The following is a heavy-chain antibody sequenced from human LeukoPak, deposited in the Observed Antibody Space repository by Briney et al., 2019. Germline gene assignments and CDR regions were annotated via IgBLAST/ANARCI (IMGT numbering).Heavy chain of an antibody. Sequence: ASVKVSCKASGGTFSSYAISWVRQAPGQGLEWMGGIIPIFGTANYAQKFQGRVTITADESTSTAYMELSSLRSEDTAVYYCARVGGCSSTNCYEGWFDPWGQGTLVTVSS. CDR2: IIPIFGTA. J-gene: IGHJ5*02. D-gene: IGHD2-2*01. CDR1: GGTFSSYA. CDR3: ARVGGCSSTNCYEGWFDP. V-gene: IGHV1-69*13.